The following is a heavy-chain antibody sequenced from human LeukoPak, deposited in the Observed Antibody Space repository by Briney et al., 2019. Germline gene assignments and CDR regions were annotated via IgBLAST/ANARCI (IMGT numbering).Heavy chain of an antibody. CDR1: GGTFSGYY. Sequence: SETLSLTCAVSGGTFSGYYWSWLRQPPGQGLEWIGEINHSGSTNYSPPLKSRVTISVDTSKNQFSLKLSSVTDAETAVYYCARGLVSGITICGGLKGMGMDVWGKGTTVTVSS. D-gene: IGHD3-3*01. CDR3: ARGLVSGITICGGLKGMGMDV. J-gene: IGHJ6*03. V-gene: IGHV4-34*01. CDR2: INHSGST.